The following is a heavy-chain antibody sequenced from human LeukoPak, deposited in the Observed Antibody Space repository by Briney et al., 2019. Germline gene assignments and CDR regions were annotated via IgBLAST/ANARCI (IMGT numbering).Heavy chain of an antibody. CDR2: IYSGGST. CDR3: ARGGRESYYYYMDV. V-gene: IGHV3-66*01. CDR1: GFTVSSNY. J-gene: IGHJ6*03. Sequence: SGGSLRLSCAASGFTVSSNYMSWVRQAPGKGLEWVSAIYSGGSTYYADSVKGRFTISRDNSKNTLYLQMNSLRAEDTAVYYCARGGRESYYYYMDVWGKGTTVTISS.